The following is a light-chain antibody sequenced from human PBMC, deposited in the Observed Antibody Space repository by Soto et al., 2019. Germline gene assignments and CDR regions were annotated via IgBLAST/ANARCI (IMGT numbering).Light chain of an antibody. Sequence: DIQMTQSPSTLSASVGNRVTISCRASQSISRWLAWYQQKPGKAPTLLIYHASTLGSGVPSRFSGSGSGTEFTLTISSLQPDDVATYYCQQYNTYLSFGQGTKVDIK. J-gene: IGKJ1*01. CDR3: QQYNTYLS. CDR1: QSISRW. V-gene: IGKV1-5*01. CDR2: HAS.